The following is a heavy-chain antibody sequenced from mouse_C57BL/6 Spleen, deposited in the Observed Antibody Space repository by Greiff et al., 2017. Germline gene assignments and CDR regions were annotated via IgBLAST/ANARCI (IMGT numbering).Heavy chain of an antibody. Sequence: QVQLQQPGAELVMPGASVKLSCKASGYTFTSYWMHWVKQRPGQGLEWIGEIDPSDSYTNYNHKFKGKSTLTVDKSSSTAYLQLSSLTSEDSAVYYCARALLGAMEYWGQGTSVTVSS. CDR2: IDPSDSYT. J-gene: IGHJ4*01. D-gene: IGHD1-1*02. CDR3: ARALLGAMEY. V-gene: IGHV1-69*01. CDR1: GYTFTSYW.